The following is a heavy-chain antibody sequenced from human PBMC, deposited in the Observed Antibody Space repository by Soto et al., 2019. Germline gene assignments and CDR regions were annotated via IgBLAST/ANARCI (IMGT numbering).Heavy chain of an antibody. D-gene: IGHD2-15*01. CDR1: GGSISSSNW. CDR2: IYHSGST. J-gene: IGHJ3*02. Sequence: QVQLQESGPGLVKPSGTLSLTCAVSGGSISSSNWWSWVRQPPGKGLEWIGEIYHSGSTNYNPSLKSRVTISVDKSKNQFSLKLSPVTAADTAVYYCARVGYCSGGSCWATHRAFDIWGQGTMVTVSS. V-gene: IGHV4-4*02. CDR3: ARVGYCSGGSCWATHRAFDI.